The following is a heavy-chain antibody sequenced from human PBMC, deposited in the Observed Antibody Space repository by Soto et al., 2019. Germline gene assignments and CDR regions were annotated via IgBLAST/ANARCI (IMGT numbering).Heavy chain of an antibody. D-gene: IGHD1-26*01. Sequence: QVQLQQSGPGLVKPSQTLSLTCAITGDSVSSNSAGWSWVRQSPSRGLEWLGRTYYRSKWYYEYALSVRGRITINPDTSKNQYSLQLNSVTPEDTAVYFCARGEQYSGRIFDYWGQGTLVTVSS. V-gene: IGHV6-1*01. CDR3: ARGEQYSGRIFDY. CDR2: TYYRSKWYY. CDR1: GDSVSSNSAG. J-gene: IGHJ4*01.